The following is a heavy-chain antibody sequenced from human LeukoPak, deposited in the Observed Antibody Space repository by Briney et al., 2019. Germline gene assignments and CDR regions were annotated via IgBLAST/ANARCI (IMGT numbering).Heavy chain of an antibody. J-gene: IGHJ4*02. CDR3: TSRDSSSWYLN. Sequence: GGSLRLSCAASGFTFSNAWMSWVRQAPGKGLEWVGRIRSKANSYATAYAASVKGRFTISRDDPKNTAYLQMNSLKTEDTAVYYCTSRDSSSWYLNWGQGTLVTVSS. D-gene: IGHD6-13*01. V-gene: IGHV3-73*01. CDR2: IRSKANSYAT. CDR1: GFTFSNAW.